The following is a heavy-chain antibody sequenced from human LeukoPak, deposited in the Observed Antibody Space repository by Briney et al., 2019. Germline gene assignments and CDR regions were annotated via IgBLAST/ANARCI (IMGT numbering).Heavy chain of an antibody. CDR3: AKGHPFLEWLLIDY. CDR1: GFTFSSYG. CDR2: IRYDGNNK. D-gene: IGHD3-3*01. J-gene: IGHJ4*02. Sequence: PGGSLRLSCAASGFTFSSYGMHWVRQAPGKGLEWVAFIRYDGNNKYYADSVKGRFTISRDNAKNSLYLQMNSLRAEDTAVYYCAKGHPFLEWLLIDYWGQGTLVTVSS. V-gene: IGHV3-30*02.